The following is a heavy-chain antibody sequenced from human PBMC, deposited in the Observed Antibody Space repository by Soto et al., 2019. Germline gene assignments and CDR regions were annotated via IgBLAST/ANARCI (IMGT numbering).Heavy chain of an antibody. Sequence: SETLSLTCTVSGGTISTYYWTWIRQPPGKGLEWIGYISYSGSTNYNPSLKSRLTISLNTSKKHFSLKLSSVTAADTAVYYCARGTRATQYYYYFYGMDVWGQGTTVTVSS. CDR1: GGTISTYY. CDR3: ARGTRATQYYYYFYGMDV. V-gene: IGHV4-59*01. J-gene: IGHJ6*02. CDR2: ISYSGST.